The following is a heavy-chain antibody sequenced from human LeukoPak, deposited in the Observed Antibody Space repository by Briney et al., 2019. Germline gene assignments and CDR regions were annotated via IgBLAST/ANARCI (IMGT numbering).Heavy chain of an antibody. CDR2: ISYDGSKK. D-gene: IGHD4-17*01. Sequence: GGSLRLSCAASGFTFISYGMHWVRQALGKGLEWVAVISYDGSKKHYADSAKGRFTISRDNTKNTLYLQMNRLRAEDTAVDYCAKGLDATGTTPFDYWGQGTLVTVSS. V-gene: IGHV3-30*18. J-gene: IGHJ4*02. CDR3: AKGLDATGTTPFDY. CDR1: GFTFISYG.